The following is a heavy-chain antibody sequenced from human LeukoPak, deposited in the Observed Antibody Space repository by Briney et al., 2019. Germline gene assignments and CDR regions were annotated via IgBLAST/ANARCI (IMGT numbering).Heavy chain of an antibody. J-gene: IGHJ4*02. CDR3: AREEDSRKREFDY. Sequence: SETLSLTCTVSGGSISSYYWSWIRQPPGKGLEWIGSIYYSGSTYCNPSLKSRVTISVDTSKNQFSLKLSSVTAADTAVYYCAREEDSRKREFDYWGQGTLVTVSS. CDR1: GGSISSYY. CDR2: IYYSGST. V-gene: IGHV4-59*12. D-gene: IGHD2-15*01.